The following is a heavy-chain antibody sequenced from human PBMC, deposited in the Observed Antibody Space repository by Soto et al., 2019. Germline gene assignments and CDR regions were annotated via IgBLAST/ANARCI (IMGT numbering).Heavy chain of an antibody. CDR1: GDSIGSNVW. Sequence: PSETLSLTCAVSGDSIGSNVWWSWVRQPPGKGLEWIGEVYHNGLTDYNPSLRGRATMSADMSKNQFSLRVTSVTDADKAIYYCARVGPWVPYYYDSSPYTFENWFDPWGQGTLVTVSS. CDR2: VYHNGLT. V-gene: IGHV4-4*02. CDR3: ARVGPWVPYYYDSSPYTFENWFDP. J-gene: IGHJ5*02. D-gene: IGHD3-22*01.